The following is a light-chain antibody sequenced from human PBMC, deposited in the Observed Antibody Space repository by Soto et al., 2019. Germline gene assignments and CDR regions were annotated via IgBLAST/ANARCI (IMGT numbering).Light chain of an antibody. J-gene: IGKJ5*01. V-gene: IGKV1-12*01. CDR1: QGIRRR. Sequence: DIQMTQSPSFVSASVGDRVTITCRASQGIRRRLAWYQQRPGKAPELLIYGASSLQSGVPSRFSGSGSGTDFTLTISSLQPEDFATYYCQQANSFPLTFGQGTRLEIK. CDR2: GAS. CDR3: QQANSFPLT.